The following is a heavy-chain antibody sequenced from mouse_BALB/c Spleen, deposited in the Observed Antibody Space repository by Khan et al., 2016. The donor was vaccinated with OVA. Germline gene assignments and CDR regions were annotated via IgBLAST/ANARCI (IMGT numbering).Heavy chain of an antibody. Sequence: QIQLVQSGPELKKPGETVRISCKASGYTFTTAGIQWVQKMPGKGLKWIGWINTHSGVPKYAEDFKGRFAFSLEISVNTAYLQITNLKNEDTATYFGARVGAAYNRNDGGAMEYWGQGTSVTVSS. CDR2: INTHSGVP. CDR3: ARVGAAYNRNDGGAMEY. CDR1: GYTFTTAG. V-gene: IGHV9-4*02. D-gene: IGHD2-14*01. J-gene: IGHJ4*01.